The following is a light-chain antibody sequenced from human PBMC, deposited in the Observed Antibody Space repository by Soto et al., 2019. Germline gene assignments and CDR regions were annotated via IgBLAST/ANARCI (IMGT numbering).Light chain of an antibody. V-gene: IGKV3-15*01. CDR3: QQYNNWPPYT. J-gene: IGKJ2*01. CDR2: GAS. Sequence: EIVMTQSPATLSVSPGERATLSCSASLSFNSNLAWSQQKPGQAPRLLIYGASNRATGIPARFSGSGSGAEFTLPISSLQSEDFAVYYCQQYNNWPPYTFGRGTKLEI. CDR1: LSFNSN.